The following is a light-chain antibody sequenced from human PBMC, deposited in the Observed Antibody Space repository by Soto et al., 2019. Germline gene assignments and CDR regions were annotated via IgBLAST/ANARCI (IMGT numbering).Light chain of an antibody. Sequence: QSVLTQPRSVSGSPGQSVTISCTGTSSDVGAYNYVSWYQQHPEKAPKLIIYDVTQRPSGVPDRFSGSKSGNTASLTISGLQAEDEADYYCNSYTSSSAHVVFGGGTKLTVL. CDR3: NSYTSSSAHVV. CDR1: SSDVGAYNY. CDR2: DVT. J-gene: IGLJ2*01. V-gene: IGLV2-11*01.